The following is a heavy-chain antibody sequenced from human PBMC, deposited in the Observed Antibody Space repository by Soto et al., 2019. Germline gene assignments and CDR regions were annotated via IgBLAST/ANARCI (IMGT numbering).Heavy chain of an antibody. J-gene: IGHJ6*02. D-gene: IGHD2-15*01. V-gene: IGHV3-33*01. Sequence: GSLRLSCAASGFTFSSYGMHWVRQAPGKGLEWVAVIWYDGSNKYYADSVKGRFTISRDNSKNTLYLQMNSLRAEDTAVYYCARDPGRASYYYYGMDVWGQGTTVTVSS. CDR2: IWYDGSNK. CDR3: ARDPGRASYYYYGMDV. CDR1: GFTFSSYG.